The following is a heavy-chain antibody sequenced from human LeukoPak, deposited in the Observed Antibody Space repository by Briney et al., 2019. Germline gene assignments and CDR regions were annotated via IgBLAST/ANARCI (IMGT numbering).Heavy chain of an antibody. V-gene: IGHV3-15*01. Sequence: GGSLRLSCAASGFTFSNAWMSWVRQAPGKGLEWVGRIKSKTDGGTTDYAAPVKGRFTISRDDSKNTLYLQMNSLKTEDTAVYYCTTDEYKIFGVVSGVNWFDPWGQGTLVTVSS. CDR3: TTDEYKIFGVVSGVNWFDP. CDR1: GFTFSNAW. J-gene: IGHJ5*02. CDR2: IKSKTDGGTT. D-gene: IGHD3-3*01.